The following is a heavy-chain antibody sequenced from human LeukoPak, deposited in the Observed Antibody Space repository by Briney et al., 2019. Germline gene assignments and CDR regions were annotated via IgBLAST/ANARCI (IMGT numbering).Heavy chain of an antibody. CDR2: IYSGGST. CDR1: GFTVSSNY. D-gene: IGHD3-22*01. J-gene: IGHJ6*02. V-gene: IGHV3-53*01. CDR3: ARGGGYYDSSGYYFDNYGMDV. Sequence: PGGSLRLSCAASGFTVSSNYMSWVRQAPGKGLEWVSVIYSGGSTYYADSVKGRFTISRDNAKNSLYLQMNSLRAEDTAVYYCARGGGYYDSSGYYFDNYGMDVWGQGTTVTVSS.